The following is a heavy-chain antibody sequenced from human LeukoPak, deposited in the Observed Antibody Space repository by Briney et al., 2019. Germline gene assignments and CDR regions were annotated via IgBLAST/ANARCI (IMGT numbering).Heavy chain of an antibody. CDR1: GFTFSSYW. CDR2: IKQDGSEK. J-gene: IGHJ4*02. V-gene: IGHV3-7*01. Sequence: SGGSLRLSCAASGFTFSSYWMSWVCQAPGKGLEWVASIKQDGSEKYYVDSVKGRFTISRDNAKNSLYLQMNSLRAEDTAVYYCARVGYCSSTSCHGFEDWGQGTLVTVSS. D-gene: IGHD2-2*01. CDR3: ARVGYCSSTSCHGFED.